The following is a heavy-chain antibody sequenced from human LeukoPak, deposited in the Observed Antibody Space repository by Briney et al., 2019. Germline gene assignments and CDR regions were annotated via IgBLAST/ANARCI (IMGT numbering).Heavy chain of an antibody. D-gene: IGHD3-10*01. CDR2: IYYSGST. CDR3: ARLGFGEYYFDY. CDR1: GGSISSSSYY. Sequence: KPSETLSLTCTVSGGSISSSSYYWGWIPQPPGKGLGWIGSIYYSGSTYYNPSLKSRVTISVDTSKNQFSLKLSSVTAADTAVYYCARLGFGEYYFDYWGQGTLVTVSS. V-gene: IGHV4-39*01. J-gene: IGHJ4*02.